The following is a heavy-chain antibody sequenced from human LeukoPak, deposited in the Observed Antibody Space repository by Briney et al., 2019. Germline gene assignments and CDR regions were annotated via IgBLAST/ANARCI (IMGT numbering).Heavy chain of an antibody. D-gene: IGHD1-1*01. Sequence: GGSLRLSCEASGFTFGDYDMHWVRQATGKGLEWVSAISGSGGSTYYADSVKGRFTISRDNSKNTLYLQMNSLRAEDTAVYYCAKTSKGEGTDYWGQGTLVTVSS. CDR1: GFTFGDYD. CDR2: ISGSGGST. V-gene: IGHV3-23*01. J-gene: IGHJ4*02. CDR3: AKTSKGEGTDY.